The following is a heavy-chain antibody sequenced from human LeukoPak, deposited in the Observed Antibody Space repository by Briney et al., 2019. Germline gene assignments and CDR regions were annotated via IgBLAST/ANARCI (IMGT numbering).Heavy chain of an antibody. CDR3: ATSPYCSSASCKPNLDY. D-gene: IGHD2-2*01. V-gene: IGHV4-39*07. CDR1: GGSISSSSYY. J-gene: IGHJ4*02. Sequence: PSETLSLTCTVSGGSISSSSYYWGWIRQPPGKGLEWIGSIYYSGSTNYNPSLKSRVTISVDTSKNQFSLKLSSVTAADTAVYYCATSPYCSSASCKPNLDYWGQGTLVTVSS. CDR2: IYYSGST.